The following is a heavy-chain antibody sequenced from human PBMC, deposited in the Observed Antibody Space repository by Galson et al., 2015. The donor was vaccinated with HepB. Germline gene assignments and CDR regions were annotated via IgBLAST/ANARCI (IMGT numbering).Heavy chain of an antibody. V-gene: IGHV3-33*01. D-gene: IGHD5-24*01. Sequence: SLRLSCAASGFTFSSYGMHWVRQAPGKGLEWVVVIWYDGSNKYYADSVKGRLTISRDNSKNTLYLQMNSLRAEDTAVYYCARGPGSRRWLQPPHYFDYWGQGTLVTVSS. CDR3: ARGPGSRRWLQPPHYFDY. CDR2: IWYDGSNK. J-gene: IGHJ4*02. CDR1: GFTFSSYG.